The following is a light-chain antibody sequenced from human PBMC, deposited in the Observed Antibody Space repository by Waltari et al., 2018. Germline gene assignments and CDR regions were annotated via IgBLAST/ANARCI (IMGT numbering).Light chain of an antibody. V-gene: IGLV2-8*01. CDR3: FSYAGSNNLV. J-gene: IGLJ2*01. Sequence: QSALTQPPSASGSPGQSVTISCTGTSSDVGPYNYASWYQQHPDKAPQPMIFEVSQRPSGVPVRFSGSKSGNTASLTVSGLQAEDEADYYCFSYAGSNNLVFGGGTKLTVL. CDR2: EVS. CDR1: SSDVGPYNY.